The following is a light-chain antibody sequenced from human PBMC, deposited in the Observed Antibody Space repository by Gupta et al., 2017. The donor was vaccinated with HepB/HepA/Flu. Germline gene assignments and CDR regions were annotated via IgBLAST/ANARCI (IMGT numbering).Light chain of an antibody. V-gene: IGLV2-8*01. J-gene: IGLJ1*01. CDR3: SSYVGTNNAYV. CDR2: EVN. Sequence: QSALTQPPSSAWAPGPQATISSPGTSSDVGGYNSGSWYQQHPGKAPKLIISEVNQRPSGVPDRFSGSKSGNTASLTVSGLQAEDEADYYCSSYVGTNNAYVFGSGTKVTVL. CDR1: SSDVGGYNS.